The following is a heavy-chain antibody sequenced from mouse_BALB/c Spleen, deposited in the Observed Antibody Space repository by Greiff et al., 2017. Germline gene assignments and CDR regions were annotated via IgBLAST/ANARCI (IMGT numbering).Heavy chain of an antibody. V-gene: IGHV6-6*02. CDR3: TGLPAMDD. J-gene: IGHJ4*01. CDR2: IRLKSNNYAT. Sequence: EVKLMESGGGLVQPGGSMKLSCAASGFTFSNYWMNWVRQSPEKGLEWVAEIRLKSNNYATHYAESVKGRFTISRDDSKSSVYLQMNNLRAEDTGIYYCTGLPAMDDWGQGTSVTVSS. D-gene: IGHD2-2*01. CDR1: GFTFSNYW.